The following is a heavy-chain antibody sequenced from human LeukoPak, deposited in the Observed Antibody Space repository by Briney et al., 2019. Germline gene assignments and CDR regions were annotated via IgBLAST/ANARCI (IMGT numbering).Heavy chain of an antibody. V-gene: IGHV4-61*02. CDR2: ISSSGST. CDR1: GDSISSGDYY. Sequence: SETLSLTCTVSGDSISSGDYYWSWIRQPAGKGLEWIGRISSSGSTNYNPSLKSRVTISVDTSKNQFSLKLSSVTAADTAVYYCARYIPDGGYYFDYWGQGTLVTVSS. J-gene: IGHJ4*02. CDR3: ARYIPDGGYYFDY. D-gene: IGHD3-16*01.